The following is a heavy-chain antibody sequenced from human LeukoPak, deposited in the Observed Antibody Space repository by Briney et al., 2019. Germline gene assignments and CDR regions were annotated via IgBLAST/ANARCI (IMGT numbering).Heavy chain of an antibody. J-gene: IGHJ4*02. CDR2: IIPIFGTA. V-gene: IGHV1-69*13. Sequence: SVKVSCKASAGTFSSYAISWVRQAPGQGLEWMGGIIPIFGTANYAQKFQGRVTITADESTSTAYMELSSLRSEDTAVYYCARRSGSYPYYFDYWGQGTLVTVSS. D-gene: IGHD1-26*01. CDR1: AGTFSSYA. CDR3: ARRSGSYPYYFDY.